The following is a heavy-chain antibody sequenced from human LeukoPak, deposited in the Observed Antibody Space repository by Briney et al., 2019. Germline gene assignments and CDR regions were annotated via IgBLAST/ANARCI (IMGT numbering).Heavy chain of an antibody. V-gene: IGHV3-21*01. D-gene: IGHD4-17*01. CDR1: GFTFSTYN. CDR3: ARYKMTTVTLGYYYYMDV. J-gene: IGHJ6*03. Sequence: PGGSLRLSCAASGFTFSTYNMNWVRQAPGKGLEWVSSITSTSSYIYYADSVKGRFTISRDNAKNSLYLQMNSLRAEDTAVYYCARYKMTTVTLGYYYYMDVWGKGTTVTVSS. CDR2: ITSTSSYI.